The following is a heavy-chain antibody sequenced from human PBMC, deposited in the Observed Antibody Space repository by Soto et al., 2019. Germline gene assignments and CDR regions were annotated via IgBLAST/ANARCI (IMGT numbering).Heavy chain of an antibody. CDR1: GYSFTSYW. CDR2: IYPGDSDT. Sequence: GESLKISCKGSGYSFTSYWIGWVRQMPGKGLEWMGIIYPGDSDTRYSPSFQGQVTISADKSISTAYLQWSSLKASDTAMYYCARQTYYVFWSGYYSPWDYYYYYGMDVWGQGTTVTVSS. V-gene: IGHV5-51*01. CDR3: ARQTYYVFWSGYYSPWDYYYYYGMDV. D-gene: IGHD3-3*01. J-gene: IGHJ6*02.